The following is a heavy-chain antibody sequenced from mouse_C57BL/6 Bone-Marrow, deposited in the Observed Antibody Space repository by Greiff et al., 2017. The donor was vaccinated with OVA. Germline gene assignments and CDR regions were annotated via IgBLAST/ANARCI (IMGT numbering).Heavy chain of an antibody. V-gene: IGHV1-50*01. D-gene: IGHD1-1*01. CDR3: AREVYYGSSLYYFDY. Sequence: QVQLQQPGAELVKPGASVKLSCKASGYTFTSYWMQWVKQRPGQGLEWIGEIDPSDSYTNYNQKLKGKATLTVDTSSSTAYMQLSSLTSEDSAVYYCAREVYYGSSLYYFDYWGQGTTLTVSS. CDR1: GYTFTSYW. J-gene: IGHJ2*01. CDR2: IDPSDSYT.